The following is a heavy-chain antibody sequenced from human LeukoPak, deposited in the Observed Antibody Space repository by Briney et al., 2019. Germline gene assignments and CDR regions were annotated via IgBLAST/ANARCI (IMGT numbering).Heavy chain of an antibody. J-gene: IGHJ4*02. Sequence: SQTLSITCVISGDSVSSNGVAWNWVRQSPSRGLEWLGRTYYGSKWSNDYALSVKSRITINPDASKNQFSLQLNSVTPEDTAVYYCTRGRNSAFDYWGQGTLVTVSS. CDR3: TRGRNSAFDY. CDR1: GDSVSSNGVA. CDR2: TYYGSKWSN. D-gene: IGHD1-14*01. V-gene: IGHV6-1*01.